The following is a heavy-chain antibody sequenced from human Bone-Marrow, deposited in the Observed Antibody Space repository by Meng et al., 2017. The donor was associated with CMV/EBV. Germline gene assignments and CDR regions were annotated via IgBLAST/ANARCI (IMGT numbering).Heavy chain of an antibody. V-gene: IGHV3-33*01. Sequence: GESLKISCAASGFTFSSYGMHWVRQAPGKGLEWVAVIWYDGSNKYYADSVKGRFTISRDNSKNTLYLQMNSLRAEDTAVYYCARDRPHWSMDVWGHGTTVTVSS. CDR2: IWYDGSNK. CDR3: ARDRPHWSMDV. J-gene: IGHJ6*02. CDR1: GFTFSSYG. D-gene: IGHD3-3*01.